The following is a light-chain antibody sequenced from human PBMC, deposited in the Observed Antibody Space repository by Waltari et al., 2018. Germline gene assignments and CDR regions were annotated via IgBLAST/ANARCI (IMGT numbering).Light chain of an antibody. Sequence: DIQMTQSPSSLSASLGARVTITCRAVHGISNYLAWFQQKPGQAPKSLIYAASTLQSGVASKFSGSGSGTDFTLTINSLQPEDFATYYCQQYKSFPITFGQGTRLEMK. CDR2: AAS. J-gene: IGKJ5*01. V-gene: IGKV1-16*02. CDR1: HGISNY. CDR3: QQYKSFPIT.